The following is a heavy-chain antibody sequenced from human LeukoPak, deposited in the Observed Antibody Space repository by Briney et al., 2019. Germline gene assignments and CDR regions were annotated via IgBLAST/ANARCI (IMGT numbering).Heavy chain of an antibody. CDR1: GFTFSSYW. J-gene: IGHJ4*02. D-gene: IGHD3-10*01. CDR2: IKPDGSEK. V-gene: IGHV3-7*03. Sequence: GGSLRLSCAASGFTFSSYWMIWFRQAPGKGLEWVANIKPDGSEKYHVDSVKGRFTISRDNAQNSLYLQMNSLRAEDTAIYYCARDRGIWGQGTLVTVSS. CDR3: ARDRGI.